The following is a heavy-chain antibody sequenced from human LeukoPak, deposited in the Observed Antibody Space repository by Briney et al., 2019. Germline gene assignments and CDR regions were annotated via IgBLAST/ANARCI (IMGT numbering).Heavy chain of an antibody. CDR2: IRYDNTNK. CDR3: ARGLYSSSP. CDR1: GFTFSIYG. J-gene: IGHJ4*02. V-gene: IGHV3-30*02. Sequence: PGGSLRLSCTTSGFTFSIYGMHWVRQAPGKGLEWVAFIRYDNTNKYYADSVKGRFTISRDNSKNTLYLQMNSLRAEDTAVYYCARGLYSSSPWGQGTLVTVSS. D-gene: IGHD6-6*01.